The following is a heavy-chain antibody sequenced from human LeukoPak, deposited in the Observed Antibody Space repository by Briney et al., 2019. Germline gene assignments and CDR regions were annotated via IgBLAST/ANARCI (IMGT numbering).Heavy chain of an antibody. D-gene: IGHD6-13*01. CDR3: AKGTIAAAGLDAFDI. CDR2: ISWNSGSI. J-gene: IGHJ3*02. CDR1: GFTFDDSA. V-gene: IGHV3-9*01. Sequence: GRSLRLSCAASGFTFDDSAMHWVRQAPGKGLEWVSGISWNSGSIGYADSVKGRFTISRDNAKNSLYLQMNSLRAEDTALYYCAKGTIAAAGLDAFDIWGQGTMVTVSS.